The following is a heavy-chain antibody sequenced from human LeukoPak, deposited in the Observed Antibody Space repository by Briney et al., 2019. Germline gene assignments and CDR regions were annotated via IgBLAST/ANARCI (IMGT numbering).Heavy chain of an antibody. J-gene: IGHJ4*02. Sequence: GASVKVSCKASGYTFSTYGISWVRQAPGQGLEWMGIINPSGGSTSYAQKFQGRVTMTRDTSISTAYMELSRLRSDDTAVYYCARDENPWGSYRYAFDYWGQGTLVTVSS. V-gene: IGHV1-46*01. CDR2: INPSGGST. CDR1: GYTFSTYG. D-gene: IGHD3-16*02. CDR3: ARDENPWGSYRYAFDY.